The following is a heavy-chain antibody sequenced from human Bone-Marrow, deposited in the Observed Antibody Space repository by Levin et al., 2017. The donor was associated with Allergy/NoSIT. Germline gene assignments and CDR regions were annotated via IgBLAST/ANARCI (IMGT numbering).Heavy chain of an antibody. V-gene: IGHV5-51*01. D-gene: IGHD4-17*01. CDR1: GYSFTSYW. Sequence: GESLKISCKGSGYSFTSYWIGWVRQMPGKGLEWMGIIYPGDSDTRYSPSFQGQVTISADKSISTAYLQWSSLKASDTAMYYCARWTHDYGDYDPLLDYWGQGTLVTVSS. CDR2: IYPGDSDT. CDR3: ARWTHDYGDYDPLLDY. J-gene: IGHJ4*02.